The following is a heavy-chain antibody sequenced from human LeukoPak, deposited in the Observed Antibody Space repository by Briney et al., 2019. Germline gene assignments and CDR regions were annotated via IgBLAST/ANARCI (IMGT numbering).Heavy chain of an antibody. CDR1: GFTFTGYY. CDR3: ARESFVNYYDSSGGDY. V-gene: IGHV1-2*02. D-gene: IGHD3-22*01. J-gene: IGHJ4*02. CDR2: INPNSGGT. Sequence: ASVKVSCKASGFTFTGYYMHWVRQAPGQGLEWMGWINPNSGGTNYAQKLQGRVTMTTDTSTSTAHMELRSLRSDDTAVHYCARESFVNYYDSSGGDYWGQGTLVTVSS.